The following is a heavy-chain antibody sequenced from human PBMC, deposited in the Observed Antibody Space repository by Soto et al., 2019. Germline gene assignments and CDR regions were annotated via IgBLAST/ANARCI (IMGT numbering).Heavy chain of an antibody. D-gene: IGHD6-6*01. CDR3: AREIAARL. CDR2: IKQDGSEE. Sequence: EVQLVESGGGLVQPGGSLRLSCAASGFTFSSYWMSWFRQAPGKGLEWLANIKQDGSEENYVDSVKGRFTISRDNAKNALYLQMNSLRVEDTAVYYCAREIAARLWGKGTTVTVSS. J-gene: IGHJ6*04. CDR1: GFTFSSYW. V-gene: IGHV3-7*01.